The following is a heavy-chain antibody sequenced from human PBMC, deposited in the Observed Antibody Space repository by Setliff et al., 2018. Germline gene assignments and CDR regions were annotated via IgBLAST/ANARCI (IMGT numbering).Heavy chain of an antibody. D-gene: IGHD1-1*01. Sequence: SETLSLTCNVSGASVSSHYWDWIRQPPGKGLEWIGFISYSGITTYNVSLKSRVSISVDTSKNQLSLTLSSVTAADTAVYFCVREGYSEYFQDWGRGTLVTVSS. CDR1: GASVSSHY. CDR3: VREGYSEYFQD. CDR2: ISYSGIT. V-gene: IGHV4-59*02. J-gene: IGHJ1*01.